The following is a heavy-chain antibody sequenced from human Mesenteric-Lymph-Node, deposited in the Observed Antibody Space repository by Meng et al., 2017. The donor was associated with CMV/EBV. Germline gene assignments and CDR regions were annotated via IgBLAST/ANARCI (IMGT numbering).Heavy chain of an antibody. J-gene: IGHJ4*02. CDR2: IQYDGSVT. V-gene: IGHV3-30*02. CDR3: VKGRAWQLLGELDH. D-gene: IGHD1-26*01. Sequence: GGSLRLSCAASGFTFSGYGMHWVRQAPGKGLEWVASIQYDGSVTYYGDSVKGRFTISRDNSQNVLYLQMNTLRPEDTAVYYCVKGRAWQLLGELDHWGQGTLVTVSS. CDR1: GFTFSGYG.